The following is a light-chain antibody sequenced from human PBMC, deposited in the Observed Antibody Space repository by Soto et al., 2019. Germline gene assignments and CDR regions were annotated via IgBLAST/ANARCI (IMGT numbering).Light chain of an antibody. J-gene: IGKJ4*01. CDR2: GAS. V-gene: IGKV3-15*01. CDR1: QSVSSN. CDR3: QQYNNWLTLT. Sequence: EIVMTQSPATLSVSPGERATLSCRASQSVSSNLAWYQQKPGQAPRLLIYGASTRATGIPARFSGSGSGTDFTLTISRLQSEDFAVYYCQQYNNWLTLTFGGGTKVEIK.